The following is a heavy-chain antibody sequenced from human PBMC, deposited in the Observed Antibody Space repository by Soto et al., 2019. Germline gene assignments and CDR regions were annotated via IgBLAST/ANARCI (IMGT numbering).Heavy chain of an antibody. Sequence: SETLSLTCAVSGHSISSGFYYWGWVRQPPGKGLEWIGSIYHTESTYYNPSLKSLVTMSVDTSKNQLSLKLSSMTAADTAVYFCARYVYSYSARFFDYWGQGTRVTVSS. V-gene: IGHV4-38-2*01. CDR3: ARYVYSYSARFFDY. J-gene: IGHJ4*02. D-gene: IGHD1-26*01. CDR1: GHSISSGFYY. CDR2: IYHTEST.